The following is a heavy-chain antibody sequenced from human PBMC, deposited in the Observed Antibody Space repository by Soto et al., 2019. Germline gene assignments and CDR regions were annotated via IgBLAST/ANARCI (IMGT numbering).Heavy chain of an antibody. V-gene: IGHV1-18*01. CDR2: ISAYNGNT. J-gene: IGHJ3*02. Sequence: GASVKASCTASGYTFTSYGISWVRQAPGQGLEWMGWISAYNGNTNYAQKLQGRVTMTTDTSTSTAYMELRSLRSDDTAVYYGARDTGGGTMSGGVMDAHDDAFDIGG. D-gene: IGHD3-3*01. CDR3: ARDTGGGTMSGGVMDAHDDAFDI. CDR1: GYTFTSYG.